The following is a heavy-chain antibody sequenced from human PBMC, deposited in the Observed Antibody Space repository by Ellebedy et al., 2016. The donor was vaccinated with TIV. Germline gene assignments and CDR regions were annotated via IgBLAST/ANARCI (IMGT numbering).Heavy chain of an antibody. CDR2: ISSIGSYT. Sequence: GESLKISCAASGFIFSDYYMRWICQTPGRGLESVSYISSIGSYTNYADSVKGRFTVSRDNAKNLLSLEMDSLRAEDTALYYCARVQRATEALDIWGQGTMVTVSS. D-gene: IGHD1-26*01. CDR1: GFIFSDYY. CDR3: ARVQRATEALDI. J-gene: IGHJ3*02. V-gene: IGHV3-11*05.